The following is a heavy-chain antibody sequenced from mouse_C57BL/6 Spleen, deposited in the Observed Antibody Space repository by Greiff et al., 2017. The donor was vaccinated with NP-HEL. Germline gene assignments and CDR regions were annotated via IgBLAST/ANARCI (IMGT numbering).Heavy chain of an antibody. CDR3: ARALYEGYYGGFAY. D-gene: IGHD2-3*01. CDR2: ISPGGSYT. CDR1: GFTFSSYA. Sequence: EVKVVESGGGLVKPGGSLKLSCAASGFTFSSYAMSWVRQTPEKSLEWVATISPGGSYTNYPANVKGRSTIPRAKAKNNLYLQMSHLKSEDTAMYYCARALYEGYYGGFAYWGQGTLVTVSA. V-gene: IGHV5-4*03. J-gene: IGHJ3*01.